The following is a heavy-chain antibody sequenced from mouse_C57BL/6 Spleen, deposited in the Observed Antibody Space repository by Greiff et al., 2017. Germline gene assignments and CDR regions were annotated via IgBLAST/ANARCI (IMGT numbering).Heavy chain of an antibody. Sequence: VQLQQSGPELVKPGASVKMSCKASGYTFTDYNMHWVKQSHGKSLEWIGYINPNNGGTSYNQKFKGKATLTVNKSSSTAYMELRSLTSADSAVYYCARLGTTVVALYYFDYWGQGTTLTVSS. CDR2: INPNNGGT. CDR1: GYTFTDYN. J-gene: IGHJ2*01. V-gene: IGHV1-22*01. D-gene: IGHD1-1*01. CDR3: ARLGTTVVALYYFDY.